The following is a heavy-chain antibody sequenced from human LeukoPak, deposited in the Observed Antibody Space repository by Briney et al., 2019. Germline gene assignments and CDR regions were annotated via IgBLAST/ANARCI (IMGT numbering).Heavy chain of an antibody. J-gene: IGHJ4*02. Sequence: PGGSLRLSCAASGFTFSSYWMSWVRQAPGEGLEGVANIKQDGSGTYYVDSVKGRFTISRDNGKNSVYLQMSSLRAEDTAVYYCAREVHPAAAVDYWGQGTLVTVSS. V-gene: IGHV3-7*03. D-gene: IGHD6-13*01. CDR3: AREVHPAAAVDY. CDR1: GFTFSSYW. CDR2: IKQDGSGT.